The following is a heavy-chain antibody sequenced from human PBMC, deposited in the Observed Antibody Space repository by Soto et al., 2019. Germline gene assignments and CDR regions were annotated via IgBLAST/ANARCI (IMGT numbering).Heavy chain of an antibody. D-gene: IGHD2-2*01. Sequence: QVQLVESGGGVVQPGRSLTLSCAASGFTFSSYAMHWVRQAPGKGLEWVAVISYDGSNKYYADSVKGRFTISRDNSKNTLYLQMNSLRAEDTAVYYCARAEGCSSTSCVPSRAYYYYGMDVWGQGTTVTVSS. CDR3: ARAEGCSSTSCVPSRAYYYYGMDV. CDR2: ISYDGSNK. J-gene: IGHJ6*02. V-gene: IGHV3-30-3*01. CDR1: GFTFSSYA.